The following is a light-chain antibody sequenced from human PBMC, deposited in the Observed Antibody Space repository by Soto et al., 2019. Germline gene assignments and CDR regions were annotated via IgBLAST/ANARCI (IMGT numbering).Light chain of an antibody. CDR2: RAS. Sequence: EIQMTQSPSPLSSSVGDRVTLTCRASQSISSLLAWYQQKPGKAPKLLIYRASNLQSGVPSRFSGSGSGTEFTLTITSLQPDDFATYYCQQYNSYSRTFGQGTKVDIK. J-gene: IGKJ1*01. V-gene: IGKV1-5*03. CDR1: QSISSL. CDR3: QQYNSYSRT.